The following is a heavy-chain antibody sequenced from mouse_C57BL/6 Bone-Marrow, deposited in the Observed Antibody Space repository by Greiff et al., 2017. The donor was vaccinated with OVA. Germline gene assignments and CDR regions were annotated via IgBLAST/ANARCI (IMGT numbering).Heavy chain of an antibody. CDR1: GFSLTSYG. CDR3: ARGSTMVTD. D-gene: IGHD2-2*01. Sequence: QVQLQQSGPGLVQPSQSLSITCTVSGFSLTSYGVHWVRQSPGKGLEWLGVIWSGGSTDYNAAFISRLSISKDNSKSQVFFKMNSLQADDTAIYYCARGSTMVTDWGQGTLVTVSA. CDR2: IWSGGST. V-gene: IGHV2-2*01. J-gene: IGHJ3*01.